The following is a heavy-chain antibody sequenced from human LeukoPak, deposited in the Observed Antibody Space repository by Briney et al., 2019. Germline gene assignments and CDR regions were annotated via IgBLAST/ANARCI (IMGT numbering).Heavy chain of an antibody. CDR3: ARWYYYYMDV. V-gene: IGHV4-59*01. Sequence: TSETLSLTCTVSGGSISSYYRSWIRQPPGKGLEWIGYIYYSGSTNYNPSLKSRVTISVDTSKNQLSLKLSSVTAADTAVYYCARWYYYYMDVWGKGTTVTVSS. J-gene: IGHJ6*03. CDR2: IYYSGST. CDR1: GGSISSYY.